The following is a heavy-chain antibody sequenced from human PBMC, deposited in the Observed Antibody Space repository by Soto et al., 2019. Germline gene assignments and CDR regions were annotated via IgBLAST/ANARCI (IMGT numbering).Heavy chain of an antibody. CDR1: GFTFSSYG. CDR3: ARASDMIALDY. Sequence: QVQLVESGGGVVQPGRSLRLSCAASGFTFSSYGMHWVRQAPGKGLEWVAVIWYAGSNKYYADSVKGRFTISRDNSKNTLYLQMNSLRAEDTAVYYCARASDMIALDYWGQGTLVTVSS. CDR2: IWYAGSNK. J-gene: IGHJ4*02. V-gene: IGHV3-33*01. D-gene: IGHD3-22*01.